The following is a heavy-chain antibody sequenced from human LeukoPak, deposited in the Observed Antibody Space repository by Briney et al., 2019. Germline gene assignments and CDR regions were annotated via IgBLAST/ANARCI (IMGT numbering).Heavy chain of an antibody. CDR1: GFTFTNFA. D-gene: IGHD6-25*01. CDR2: ITGDGAT. CDR3: AKGAAAGLVDWFDP. Sequence: GGSLRLSCAVSGFTFTNFAMMWVRQAPGKGLQWVSSITGDGATYYADSVRGRFMLSRDTSKNTLYLQLNSLTAEDTALYYCAKGAAAGLVDWFDPWGQGTLVTVSS. J-gene: IGHJ5*02. V-gene: IGHV3-23*01.